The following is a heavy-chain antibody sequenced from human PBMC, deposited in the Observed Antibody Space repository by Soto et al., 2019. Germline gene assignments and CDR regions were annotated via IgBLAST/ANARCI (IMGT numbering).Heavy chain of an antibody. V-gene: IGHV4-59*01. CDR2: IHRTGST. Sequence: ETLSLTCSVSRGSISSYYWSWVRQPPGKGLEWIGFIHRTGSTKYNPSLESRVTISVDTSQNQLSLRLSSVTAADTAVYYCARESAGSGKNNWFDPWGQGILVTVSS. J-gene: IGHJ5*02. CDR3: ARESAGSGKNNWFDP. CDR1: RGSISSYY. D-gene: IGHD3-10*01.